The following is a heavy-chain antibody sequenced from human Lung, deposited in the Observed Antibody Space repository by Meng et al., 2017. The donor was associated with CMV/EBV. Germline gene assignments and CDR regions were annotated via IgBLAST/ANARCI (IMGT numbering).Heavy chain of an antibody. CDR1: GYXISSGYY. Sequence: SXTXSLXCTVSGYXISSGYYWSWIRQPPGKRLEWIGYIYYSGSTSYNPSLKSRVTISVDTSKNQFSLKLSSVTAADTAVYYCARGSGYYGSGSYYSRYYYGMDVWXQGTTVTVSS. CDR2: IYYSGST. J-gene: IGHJ6*02. D-gene: IGHD3-10*01. V-gene: IGHV4-61*01. CDR3: ARGSGYYGSGSYYSRYYYGMDV.